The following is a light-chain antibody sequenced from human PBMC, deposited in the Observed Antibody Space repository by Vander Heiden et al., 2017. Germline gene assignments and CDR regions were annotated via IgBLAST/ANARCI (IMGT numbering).Light chain of an antibody. Sequence: DTVMTQSPLSLPVPPGKPASIPCRSSQSLLHSNGYNYLDWYLQKPGQSPQLLIYLGSNRASGVPDRFSGSGAGTDFTLKISRVEAEDVGVYYCMQALQTPQLTFGGGTKVEIK. CDR3: MQALQTPQLT. J-gene: IGKJ4*01. V-gene: IGKV2-28*01. CDR2: LGS. CDR1: QSLLHSNGYNY.